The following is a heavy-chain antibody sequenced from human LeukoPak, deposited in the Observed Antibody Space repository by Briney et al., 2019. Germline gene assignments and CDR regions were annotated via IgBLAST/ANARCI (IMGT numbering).Heavy chain of an antibody. CDR2: INPSGGST. J-gene: IGHJ3*02. CDR3: ARWVEEDPLDDAFDI. Sequence: ASVKVSCKASGYTFTSYYMHWVRQAPGQGLEWMGIINPSGGSTSYAQKYQGRVTMTRDTSTSTVYMELGSLRSEDTAVYYCARWVEEDPLDDAFDIWGQGIMVTVSS. CDR1: GYTFTSYY. D-gene: IGHD2-15*01. V-gene: IGHV1-46*01.